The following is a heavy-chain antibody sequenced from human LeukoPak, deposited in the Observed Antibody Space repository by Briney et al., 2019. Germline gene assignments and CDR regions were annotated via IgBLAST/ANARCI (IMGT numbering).Heavy chain of an antibody. CDR3: VRDPVRRYDY. CDR1: GFIFKSYS. J-gene: IGHJ4*02. Sequence: PGGSLRLSCVVSGFIFKSYSMNWVRQAPGKGLEWISYISGGSSDIHYADSVKGRFTISRDNAKNSLYLQMNSLRDEDSAVYYCVRDPVRRYDYWGQGALVTVSS. D-gene: IGHD3-10*01. CDR2: ISGGSSDI. V-gene: IGHV3-48*02.